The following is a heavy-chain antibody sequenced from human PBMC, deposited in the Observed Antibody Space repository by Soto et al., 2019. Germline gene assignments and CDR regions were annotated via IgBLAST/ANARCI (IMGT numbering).Heavy chain of an antibody. CDR1: GFTFSSYW. V-gene: IGHV3-74*01. CDR2: IDSDGSGI. Sequence: EVQLVESGGGLVQPGGSLRLSCEASGFTFSSYWMHWVRQAPGKGLEWVSRIDSDGSGITYADSVRGRFTISRDNAKNTLYLEMNSLRAEDRAVYYCARERAGGNWCDPWGQGTLVTVSA. CDR3: ARERAGGNWCDP. J-gene: IGHJ5*02. D-gene: IGHD2-15*01.